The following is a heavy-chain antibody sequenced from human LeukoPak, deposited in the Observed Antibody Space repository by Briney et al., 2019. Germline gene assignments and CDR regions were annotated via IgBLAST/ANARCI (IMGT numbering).Heavy chain of an antibody. Sequence: GASVKVSCKASGGTFSSYAISWVRQAPGQGLEWMGRIIPILGIGNYAQKFQGRVTITADKSTSTAYMELSSLRSDDTAVYYCARDQSVYFDYWGQGTLVTVSS. CDR1: GGTFSSYA. CDR2: IIPILGIG. CDR3: ARDQSVYFDY. V-gene: IGHV1-69*04. J-gene: IGHJ4*02.